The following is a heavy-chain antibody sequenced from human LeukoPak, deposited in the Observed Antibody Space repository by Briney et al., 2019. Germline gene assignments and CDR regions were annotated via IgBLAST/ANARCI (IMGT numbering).Heavy chain of an antibody. D-gene: IGHD1-26*01. CDR2: IYTSGST. V-gene: IGHV4-61*02. CDR1: GASISSGNYY. CDR3: ARDLGATTSHYYYYYMDV. J-gene: IGHJ6*03. Sequence: SSETLSLTCTVSGASISSGNYYWSWIRQPAGMGLEWIGRIYTSGSTNYNPSLKSRVTMSVDTSKNQFSLKLSSVTAADTAVYYCARDLGATTSHYYYYYMDVWGKGTTVTISS.